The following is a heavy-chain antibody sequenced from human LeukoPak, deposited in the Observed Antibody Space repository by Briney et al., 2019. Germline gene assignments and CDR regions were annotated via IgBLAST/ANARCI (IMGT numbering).Heavy chain of an antibody. J-gene: IGHJ4*02. CDR2: ISAYNGNT. CDR3: ARDLGSGYPNSFDY. Sequence: PSVKVSCKASAYTFTSYGISWVRQAPGQGLEWMGWISAYNGNTNYAQKLQGRVTMTTDTSTSTAYMELRSLRSDDTAVYYCARDLGSGYPNSFDYWGQGTLVTVSS. CDR1: AYTFTSYG. D-gene: IGHD3-22*01. V-gene: IGHV1-18*01.